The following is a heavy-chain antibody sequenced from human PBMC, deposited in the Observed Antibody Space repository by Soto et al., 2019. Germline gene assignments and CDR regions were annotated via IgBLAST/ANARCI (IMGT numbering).Heavy chain of an antibody. D-gene: IGHD2-8*01. CDR1: SGSIRSSNW. Sequence: QVQLQESGPGLVKASGTLSLTCAVSSGSIRSSNWWSWVRQSPGKGREWIGEIFHNGNTYYNPSLNSRVTISVDTSKNQFSLNLRSVTAADTAVYYCARRTWGMDVWGQGTTVTVSS. CDR3: ARRTWGMDV. J-gene: IGHJ6*02. V-gene: IGHV4-4*02. CDR2: IFHNGNT.